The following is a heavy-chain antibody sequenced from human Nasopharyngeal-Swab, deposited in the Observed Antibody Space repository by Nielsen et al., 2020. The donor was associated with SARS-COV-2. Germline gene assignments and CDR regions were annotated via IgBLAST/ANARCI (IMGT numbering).Heavy chain of an antibody. CDR2: FDPEDGET. V-gene: IGHV1-24*01. CDR3: ATASPHYDILTGYYHNWFDP. D-gene: IGHD3-9*01. Sequence: WVRQAPGQGLEWMGGFDPEDGETIYAQKFQGGVTMTEDTSTDTAYMELSSLRSEDTAVYYCATASPHYDILTGYYHNWFDPWGQGTLVTVSS. J-gene: IGHJ5*02.